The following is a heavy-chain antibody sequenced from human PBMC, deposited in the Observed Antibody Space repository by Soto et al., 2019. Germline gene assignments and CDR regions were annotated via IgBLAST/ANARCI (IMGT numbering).Heavy chain of an antibody. Sequence: SETLSLTXAVYGGSFSGYYWSWIRQPPGKGLEWIGEINHSGSTNYNPSLKSRVTISVDTSKNQFSLKLSSVTAADTAVYYCARGGLSYYGSGRRNWFDPWGQGTLVTVSS. CDR1: GGSFSGYY. CDR2: INHSGST. V-gene: IGHV4-34*01. D-gene: IGHD3-10*01. CDR3: ARGGLSYYGSGRRNWFDP. J-gene: IGHJ5*02.